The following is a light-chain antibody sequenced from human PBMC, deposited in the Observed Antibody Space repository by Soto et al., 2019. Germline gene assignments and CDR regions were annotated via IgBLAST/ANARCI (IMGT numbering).Light chain of an antibody. V-gene: IGKV4-1*01. CDR2: WAS. CDR1: QSVLYSSNNKNY. CDR3: QQYYDTPST. J-gene: IGKJ2*01. Sequence: DIVMTQSPDSLAVSLGERATINCKSSQSVLYSSNNKNYLAWYQHKPGQPPKLLIYWASTRESGVPDRFSGSGSGNDFNLTISSLQAEDVAVYYCQQYYDTPSTFGQGTKLEIK.